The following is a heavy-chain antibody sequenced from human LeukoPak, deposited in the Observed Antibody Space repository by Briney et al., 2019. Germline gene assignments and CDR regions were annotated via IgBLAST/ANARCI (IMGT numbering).Heavy chain of an antibody. Sequence: VASVKVSCKVSGYTLTELSMHWVRQAPGKGLEWMGGFDPEDGETIYAQKFQGRVTMTEDTSTDTAYMELSSLRSEDTAVYYCARVPTIFGVVSHFDYWGQGTLVTVSS. D-gene: IGHD3-3*01. V-gene: IGHV1-24*01. CDR1: GYTLTELS. CDR3: ARVPTIFGVVSHFDY. CDR2: FDPEDGET. J-gene: IGHJ4*02.